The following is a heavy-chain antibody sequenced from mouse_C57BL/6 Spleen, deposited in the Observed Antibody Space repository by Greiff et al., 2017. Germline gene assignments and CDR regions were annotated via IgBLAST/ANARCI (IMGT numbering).Heavy chain of an antibody. CDR2: IYPGDGDT. CDR3: ARSDWDEDY. CDR1: GYAFSSSW. J-gene: IGHJ2*01. V-gene: IGHV1-82*01. Sequence: QVQLKEPGPELVKPGASVKISCKASGYAFSSSWMNWVKQRPGKGLEWIGRIYPGDGDTNYNGKFKGKATLTADKSSSTAYMQLSSLTSEDSAVYFCARSDWDEDYWVQGTTLTVSS. D-gene: IGHD4-1*01.